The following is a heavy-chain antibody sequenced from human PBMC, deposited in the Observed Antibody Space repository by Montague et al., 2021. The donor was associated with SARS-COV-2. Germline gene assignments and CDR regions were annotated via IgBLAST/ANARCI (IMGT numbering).Heavy chain of an antibody. CDR1: DGSFSDYS. J-gene: IGHJ3*02. CDR3: AAQITMIDYAFDI. V-gene: IGHV4-34*01. CDR2: INHRGST. Sequence: SETLSLTCAVYDGSFSDYSWTWIRQPPGKGLEWIGEINHRGSTNYNPSLKSRVTISVDTSKNQFSLKMTSVTAADTAVYYCAAQITMIDYAFDIWGQGTMVTVSS. D-gene: IGHD3-22*01.